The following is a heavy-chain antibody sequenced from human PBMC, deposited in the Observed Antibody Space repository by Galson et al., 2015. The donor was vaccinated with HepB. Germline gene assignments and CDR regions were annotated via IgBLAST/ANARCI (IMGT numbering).Heavy chain of an antibody. CDR2: ISWDGHST. J-gene: IGHJ3*02. V-gene: IGHV3-43*01. CDR3: AKDSYRIQGEITDAFDS. Sequence: SLRLSCAASGFTFDDYTMHWVRQAPGKGLEWVSLISWDGHSTYYSDSAKGRFTISRDSSKDSLYLQMNSLRTEDTALYYCAKDSYRIQGEITDAFDSWGQGTMVTVSS. D-gene: IGHD3-16*01. CDR1: GFTFDDYT.